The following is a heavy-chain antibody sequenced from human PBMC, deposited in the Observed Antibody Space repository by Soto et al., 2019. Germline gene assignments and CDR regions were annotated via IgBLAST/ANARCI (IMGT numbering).Heavy chain of an antibody. CDR2: INIDGTNT. J-gene: IGHJ4*02. CDR3: ARGDVAVAVRGLFAF. Sequence: GVFLRLSCAASELSFITRLIHWVRQAPGKGLVWVSRINIDGTNTDYADSVKGRFTISRDNAKNTLYLHMNSLRAEDTALFYCARGDVAVAVRGLFAFWGQGTLVPGSP. V-gene: IGHV3-74*01. CDR1: ELSFITRL. D-gene: IGHD6-19*01.